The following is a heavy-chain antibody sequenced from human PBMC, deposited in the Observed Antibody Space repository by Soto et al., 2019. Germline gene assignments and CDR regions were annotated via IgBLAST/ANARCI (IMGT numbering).Heavy chain of an antibody. CDR2: LTGSGTTT. V-gene: IGHV3-23*01. D-gene: IGHD6-13*01. CDR3: AKDATYSSSWYGGIDY. J-gene: IGHJ4*02. CDR1: GFTFSNYA. Sequence: EVQLLESGGGLVQPGGSLRLSCATSGFTFSNYAMTWVRQAPGKGLEWVSALTGSGTTTYYADSVKGRFTISRDIXKXXLYLQMNRLRAEDTAVYYCAKDATYSSSWYGGIDYWGQGTLVTVSS.